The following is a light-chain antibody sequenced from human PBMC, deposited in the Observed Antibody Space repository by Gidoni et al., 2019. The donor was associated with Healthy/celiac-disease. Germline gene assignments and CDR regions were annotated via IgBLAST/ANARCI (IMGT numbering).Light chain of an antibody. V-gene: IGKV2-28*01. CDR1: QSLLHSNGYNY. Sequence: DIVMTQSPLSLPVTPGEPASISCRSSQSLLHSNGYNYLDWYLQKPGQSPQLLIYLGSNRASGVPDRFSGSGSGTDFTLKISRVEAEDVGVYYCMQALQTPXFXQGTXVEIK. CDR3: MQALQTPX. CDR2: LGS. J-gene: IGKJ1*01.